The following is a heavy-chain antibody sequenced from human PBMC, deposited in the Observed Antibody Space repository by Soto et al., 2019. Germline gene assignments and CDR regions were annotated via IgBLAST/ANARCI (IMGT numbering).Heavy chain of an antibody. CDR1: GYSFTNYY. J-gene: IGHJ4*02. V-gene: IGHV1-46*03. D-gene: IGHD2-15*01. CDR3: SRSYNVVVAACSAVYFDY. Sequence: QVQLVQSGAEVKKPGASVKVSCKTSGYSFTNYYLHWVRQAPGQGLEWMGLINRSGITTRYAQKFQGRVTMTRDTHTCTVYMDLGSLRSEDTAVYYCSRSYNVVVAACSAVYFDYWGQGTLVTVSS. CDR2: INRSGITT.